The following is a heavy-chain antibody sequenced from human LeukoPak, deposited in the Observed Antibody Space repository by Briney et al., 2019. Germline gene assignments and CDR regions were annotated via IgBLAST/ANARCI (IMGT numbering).Heavy chain of an antibody. CDR1: GFTFISYW. Sequence: GGSLRLSCAASGFTFISYWMSWVRQAPGKGLEWVGNIQPDGSEQYPVDSVKGRFTISRDNARNALFLQMNSLRVEDTAVYYCASQTYARFDPWGQGTLVTVSS. D-gene: IGHD3-16*01. CDR3: ASQTYARFDP. J-gene: IGHJ5*02. V-gene: IGHV3-7*01. CDR2: IQPDGSEQ.